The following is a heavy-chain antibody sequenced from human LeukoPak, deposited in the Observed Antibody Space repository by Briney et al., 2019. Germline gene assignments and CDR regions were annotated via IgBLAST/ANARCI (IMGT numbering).Heavy chain of an antibody. CDR2: IYHSGST. CDR3: ARGSSGYYGY. J-gene: IGHJ4*02. CDR1: GGSISSYS. Sequence: SETLSLTCTVSGGSISSYSWSWIRQPPGKGLEWIGYIYHSGSTYYNPSLKSRVTISVDRSKNQFSLKLSSVTAADTAVYYCARGSSGYYGYWGQGTLVTVSS. D-gene: IGHD3-22*01. V-gene: IGHV4-30-2*01.